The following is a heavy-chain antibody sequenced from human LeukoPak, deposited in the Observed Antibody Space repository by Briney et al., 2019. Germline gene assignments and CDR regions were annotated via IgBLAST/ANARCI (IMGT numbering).Heavy chain of an antibody. Sequence: SETLSLTCDVSGGSIDSTNWWNWVRQPPGKGLERIGEIHHGGRINYNPSLKSRVTLSEDKSKNQFSLRLNSVTAADTAMYYCARSHDHLWGNYPDYWGQGTLVTVSS. CDR1: GGSIDSTNW. D-gene: IGHD3-16*02. CDR2: IHHGGRI. V-gene: IGHV4/OR15-8*01. J-gene: IGHJ4*02. CDR3: ARSHDHLWGNYPDY.